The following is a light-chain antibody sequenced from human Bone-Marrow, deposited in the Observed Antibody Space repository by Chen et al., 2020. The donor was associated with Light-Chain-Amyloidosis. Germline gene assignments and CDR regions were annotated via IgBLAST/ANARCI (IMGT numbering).Light chain of an antibody. J-gene: IGKJ4*01. CDR1: QTISSNY. V-gene: IGKV3-20*01. Sequence: EIVLTQSPGPLSLSPGEGANLSCRASQTISSNYLTWYQQKLGQAPRLLIYGSSSRATGIPDRFTGSGSGTDFTLTINRLEPEDFAMYYCQQYGTSPLTFGGGTKVEIK. CDR3: QQYGTSPLT. CDR2: GSS.